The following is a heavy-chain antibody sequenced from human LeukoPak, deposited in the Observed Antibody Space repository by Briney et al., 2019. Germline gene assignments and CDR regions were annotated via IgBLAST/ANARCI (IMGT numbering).Heavy chain of an antibody. CDR3: ATTVDIGFPLPYGMDV. Sequence: SETLSLTCTVSGGSISSGSYYWSWIRQPAGKGLEWIGRIYTSGSTNYNPSLKSRVTISVDTSKNQFSLKLSSVTAADTAVYYCATTVDIGFPLPYGMDVWGQGTTVTVSS. J-gene: IGHJ6*02. CDR2: IYTSGST. D-gene: IGHD5-12*01. V-gene: IGHV4-61*02. CDR1: GGSISSGSYY.